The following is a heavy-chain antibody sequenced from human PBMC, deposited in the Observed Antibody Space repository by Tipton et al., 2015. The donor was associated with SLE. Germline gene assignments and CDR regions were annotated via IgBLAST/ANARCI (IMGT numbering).Heavy chain of an antibody. Sequence: TLPLTCAVYGGSFSHYYWIWIRQSPGKGLEWIGEVTHNGNTNYNPSLKSRVAISVDTSRNQFSLRLISVTAADTAVYYCARGVNYYDSNGYYYYFDYWGQGTLVTDSS. CDR3: ARGVNYYDSNGYYYYFDY. CDR2: VTHNGNT. CDR1: GGSFSHYY. D-gene: IGHD3-22*01. J-gene: IGHJ4*02. V-gene: IGHV4-34*01.